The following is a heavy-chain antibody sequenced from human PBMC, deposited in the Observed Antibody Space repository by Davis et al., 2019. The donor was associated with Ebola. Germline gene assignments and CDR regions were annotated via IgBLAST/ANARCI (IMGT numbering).Heavy chain of an antibody. Sequence: GESLKISCAASGFTFSNAWMNWVRQAPGKGLEWVGRIKSKTDGGTTDYAAPVKGRFTISRDDSKNTLYLQMNSLKTEDTAVYYCTTNWVVVVPAARYGMDVWGQGTTVTVSS. CDR3: TTNWVVVVPAARYGMDV. V-gene: IGHV3-15*07. J-gene: IGHJ6*02. D-gene: IGHD2-2*01. CDR1: GFTFSNAW. CDR2: IKSKTDGGTT.